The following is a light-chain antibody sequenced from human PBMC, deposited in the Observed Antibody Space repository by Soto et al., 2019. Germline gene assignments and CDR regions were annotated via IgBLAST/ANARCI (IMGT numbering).Light chain of an antibody. J-gene: IGKJ2*01. Sequence: DIVMTQSPDSLALSLGETATINCKSSQTVLYNSNNKNSLAWYQQKPGQPPKLLIFWASTREFGVPDRFSGSGSGTDFTLTINSLRAEDVAVYYCQQSYSIPYTFGQGTKLEIK. CDR2: WAS. CDR3: QQSYSIPYT. V-gene: IGKV4-1*01. CDR1: QTVLYNSNNKNS.